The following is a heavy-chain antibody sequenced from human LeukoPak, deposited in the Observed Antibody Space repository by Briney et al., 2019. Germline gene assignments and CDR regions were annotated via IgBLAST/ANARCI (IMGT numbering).Heavy chain of an antibody. Sequence: GESLKISCKGSGYSFTNYWIGWVRQMPGKGLEWMGIIYPGDSDTRYSPSFQGQVTISADKSISTAYLQWSSLKASDTAMYYCARTYYYGSGSPPIPFDIWGQGTMVTVSS. J-gene: IGHJ3*02. CDR1: GYSFTNYW. D-gene: IGHD3-10*01. CDR2: IYPGDSDT. CDR3: ARTYYYGSGSPPIPFDI. V-gene: IGHV5-51*01.